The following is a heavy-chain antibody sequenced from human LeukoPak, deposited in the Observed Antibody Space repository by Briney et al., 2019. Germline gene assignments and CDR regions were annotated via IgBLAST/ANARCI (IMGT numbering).Heavy chain of an antibody. D-gene: IGHD3-22*01. J-gene: IGHJ4*02. CDR2: IHPSGTL. CDR3: SRGLDSRKLGY. CDR1: GASFSSGDQY. Sequence: SETLSLTCTVSGASFSSGDQYWNWIRQSPGKGLEWVGSIHPSGTLYNNPSLESRVTMSMDTSKNQFSLNLNSVTAADTAVYFCSRGLDSRKLGYWGQGTLVTVSS. V-gene: IGHV4-31*03.